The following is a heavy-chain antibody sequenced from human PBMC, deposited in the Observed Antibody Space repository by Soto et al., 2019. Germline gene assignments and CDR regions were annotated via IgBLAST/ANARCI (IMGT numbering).Heavy chain of an antibody. V-gene: IGHV4-4*07. CDR1: GGSISPYY. CDR2: IYASGST. J-gene: IGHJ4*01. Sequence: SETLSLTCTVSGGSISPYYWSWIRQPAGKGLEWIGRIYASGSTNYNPSLKGRVTMSVATSKNQFSLKLSSVTAADTAVYYCASGGMVIIPTATAFDYCGHGTLVTVSS. D-gene: IGHD2-2*01. CDR3: ASGGMVIIPTATAFDY.